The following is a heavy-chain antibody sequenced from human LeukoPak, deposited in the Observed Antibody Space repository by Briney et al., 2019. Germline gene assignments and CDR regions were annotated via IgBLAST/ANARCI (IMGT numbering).Heavy chain of an antibody. D-gene: IGHD1-26*01. CDR2: ITWDGVYT. CDR3: ARERGRVIDY. V-gene: IGHV3-43*01. J-gene: IGHJ4*02. Sequence: GGSLRLSCEASGFTFHDYSMHWLRQPPGKDLQWVSLITWDGVYTFYADSVKGRFTMSRDNSRESLSLQVNGLTTDDTALYYCARERGRVIDYWGQGTLVTVSS. CDR1: GFTFHDYS.